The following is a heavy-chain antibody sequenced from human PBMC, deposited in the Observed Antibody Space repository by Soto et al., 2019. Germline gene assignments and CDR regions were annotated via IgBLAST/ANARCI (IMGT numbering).Heavy chain of an antibody. CDR1: GGTFSSYA. CDR3: ARASGYGDEDYYYGMDV. V-gene: IGHV1-69*13. Sequence: ASVKVSCKASGGTFSSYAISWVRQAPGQGLEWMGGIIPIFGTANYAQKFQGRVTITADESTSTAYMELSSLRSEDTAVYYCARASGYGDEDYYYGMDVWGQGTTVTVSS. D-gene: IGHD3-10*01. J-gene: IGHJ6*02. CDR2: IIPIFGTA.